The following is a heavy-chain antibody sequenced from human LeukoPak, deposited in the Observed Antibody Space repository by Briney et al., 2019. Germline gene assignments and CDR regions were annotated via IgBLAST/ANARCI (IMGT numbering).Heavy chain of an antibody. J-gene: IGHJ4*02. D-gene: IGHD6-19*01. Sequence: PSETLSLTCTVSGGSISSSSYYWGWIRQPPGKGLEWIGSIYYSGSTYYNPSLKSRVTISVDTSKNQFSLKLSSVTAADTAVYYCARRGVAVTPLFDYWGQGTLVTVSS. CDR1: GGSISSSSYY. CDR3: ARRGVAVTPLFDY. V-gene: IGHV4-39*01. CDR2: IYYSGST.